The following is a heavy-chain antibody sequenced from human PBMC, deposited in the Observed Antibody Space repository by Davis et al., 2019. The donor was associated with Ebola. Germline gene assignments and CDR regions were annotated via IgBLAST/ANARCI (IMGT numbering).Heavy chain of an antibody. D-gene: IGHD6-19*01. CDR3: ARDPSNTSGYYAYSDY. J-gene: IGHJ4*02. CDR2: ISAYNGNT. Sequence: ASVKVSCKASGYTFTSYGISWVRQAPGQGLEWMGWISAYNGNTNYAQKLQGRVTMSTDTSTSTAYMELRSLTSDDSAVYYCARDPSNTSGYYAYSDYWGQGTLVTVSS. CDR1: GYTFTSYG. V-gene: IGHV1-18*01.